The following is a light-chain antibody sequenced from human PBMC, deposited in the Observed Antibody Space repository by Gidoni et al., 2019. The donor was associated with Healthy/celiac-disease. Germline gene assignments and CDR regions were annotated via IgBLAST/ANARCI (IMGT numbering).Light chain of an antibody. Sequence: DIPITQSPSSLSASVGDRVTITCRASQSISSYLNWYQQKPGKAPKLLIYAASSLQSGVPARFSGSGSGTDFTLTISSLQPEDFATYYCQQCYSTPLTFGGGTKVEIK. V-gene: IGKV1-39*01. J-gene: IGKJ4*01. CDR2: AAS. CDR3: QQCYSTPLT. CDR1: QSISSY.